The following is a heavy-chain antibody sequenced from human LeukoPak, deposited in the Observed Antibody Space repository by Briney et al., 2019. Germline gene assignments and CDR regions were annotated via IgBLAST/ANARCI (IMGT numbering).Heavy chain of an antibody. D-gene: IGHD6-13*01. CDR3: ARVSSSSWSPCDP. J-gene: IGHJ5*02. V-gene: IGHV1-8*03. CDR2: MNPNSGNT. Sequence: ASVKVSCKASGYTFTSYYMHWVRQAPGQGLEWMGWMNPNSGNTGYAQKFQGRVTITRNTSISTAYMELSSLRSEDTAVYYCARVSSSSWSPCDPWGQGTLVTVSS. CDR1: GYTFTSYY.